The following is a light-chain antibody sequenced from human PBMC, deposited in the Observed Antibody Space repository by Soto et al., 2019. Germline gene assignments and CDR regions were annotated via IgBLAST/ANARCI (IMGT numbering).Light chain of an antibody. CDR2: DAS. CDR3: QQRSTWPRT. J-gene: IGKJ1*01. CDR1: QSVRNF. Sequence: EIVLTQSPATLSLSPGERATLSCRASQSVRNFLAWYQQKPGQAPRLLIYDASNRATGIPARFSGSESGTDFTLTISSLEPEDFALYYCQQRSTWPRTFGQGTKVEIK. V-gene: IGKV3-11*01.